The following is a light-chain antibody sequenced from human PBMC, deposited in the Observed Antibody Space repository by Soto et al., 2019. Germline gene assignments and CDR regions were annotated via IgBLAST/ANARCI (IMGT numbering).Light chain of an antibody. Sequence: QSALTQPRSVSGSPGQSVTISCTGTINDVGGYNYVSWYQQHPGKAPKLMIFDVSKRPSGVPDRFSGSKSGNTASLTISGLHAEEEADYYCCSYAGGPWVFGAGTKLTVL. CDR2: DVS. J-gene: IGLJ3*02. CDR3: CSYAGGPWV. CDR1: INDVGGYNY. V-gene: IGLV2-11*01.